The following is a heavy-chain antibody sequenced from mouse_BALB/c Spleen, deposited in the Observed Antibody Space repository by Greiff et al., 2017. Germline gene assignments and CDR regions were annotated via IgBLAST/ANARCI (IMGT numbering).Heavy chain of an antibody. J-gene: IGHJ4*01. CDR1: GYTFTSYW. CDR3: AKTARATGAMDY. V-gene: IGHV1-7*01. D-gene: IGHD3-2*01. Sequence: VQLQQSGAELAKPGASVKMSCKASGYTFTSYWMHWVKQRPGQGLEWIGYINPSTGYTEYNQKFKDKATLTADKSSSTAYMQLSSLTSEDSAVYYCAKTARATGAMDYWGQGTSVTVSS. CDR2: INPSTGYT.